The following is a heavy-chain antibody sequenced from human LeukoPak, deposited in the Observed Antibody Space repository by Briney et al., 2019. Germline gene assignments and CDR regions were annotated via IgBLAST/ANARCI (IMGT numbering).Heavy chain of an antibody. Sequence: SETLSLTCTVSGGSISSYYWSWIRQPPGKGLEWIGYIYHSGNTYYTPTLKSRLTISLDTSKNQFSLKLRSVTAADAAVYYCARSTYGAFDYWGQGTLVTVSS. CDR3: ARSTYGAFDY. CDR1: GGSISSYY. V-gene: IGHV4-4*09. D-gene: IGHD3-10*01. J-gene: IGHJ4*02. CDR2: IYHSGNT.